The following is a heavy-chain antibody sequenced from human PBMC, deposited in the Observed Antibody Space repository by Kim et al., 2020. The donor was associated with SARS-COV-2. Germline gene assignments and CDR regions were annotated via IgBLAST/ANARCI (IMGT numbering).Heavy chain of an antibody. Sequence: ASVKVSCKASGYTFTSYGISWVRQAPGQGLEWMGWISAYNGNTNYAQKLQGRVTMTTDTSTSTAYMELRSLRSDDTAVYYCARDHPELRYFDWLLDDAFDIWGQGTMVTVSS. J-gene: IGHJ3*02. V-gene: IGHV1-18*01. CDR1: GYTFTSYG. D-gene: IGHD3-9*01. CDR3: ARDHPELRYFDWLLDDAFDI. CDR2: ISAYNGNT.